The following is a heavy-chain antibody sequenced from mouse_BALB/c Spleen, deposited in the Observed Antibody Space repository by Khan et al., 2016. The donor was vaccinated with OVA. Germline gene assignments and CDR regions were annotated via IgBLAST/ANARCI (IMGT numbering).Heavy chain of an antibody. V-gene: IGHV10-1*02. J-gene: IGHJ2*01. D-gene: IGHD1-1*02. Sequence: VQLKESGGGLVQPKGSLKLSCAASGFTFNTYAMNWVRQAPGKGLEWVARIRSKSNNYATYYADSVKDGFTISRDDSQSMLYLQMNNLKTEDTAMYYCVRHGYFDYWGQGTTLTVSS. CDR1: GFTFNTYA. CDR3: VRHGYFDY. CDR2: IRSKSNNYAT.